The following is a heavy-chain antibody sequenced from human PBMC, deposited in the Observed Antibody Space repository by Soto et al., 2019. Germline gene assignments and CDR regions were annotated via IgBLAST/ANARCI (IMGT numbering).Heavy chain of an antibody. CDR1: GFTFSTYW. CDR3: ARIGTGYYYMAV. D-gene: IGHD1-1*01. Sequence: EVQLVESGGGLVQPGGSLRLSCAASGFTFSTYWMHWVRQVPGKGMVWVSRINSDGSRTNYGASVRGRFTTSRDNAKNTLYLAMNSLRAEDTAVYFCARIGTGYYYMAVWGKGTTVTVSS. V-gene: IGHV3-74*01. J-gene: IGHJ6*03. CDR2: INSDGSRT.